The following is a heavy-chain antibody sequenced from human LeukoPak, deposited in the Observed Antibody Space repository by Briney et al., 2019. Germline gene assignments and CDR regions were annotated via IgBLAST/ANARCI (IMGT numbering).Heavy chain of an antibody. Sequence: GRSLRLSCAASGFTFDDYAMHWVRQAPGKGLEWVSSITTSSSYIYYADSVKGRFTVSRDNAKNSLYLQMNSLRAEDTAVYYCASHIVVVTAIRYYAMDVWGQGTTVTVSS. CDR2: ITTSSSYI. CDR1: GFTFDDYA. D-gene: IGHD2-2*01. V-gene: IGHV3-21*01. CDR3: ASHIVVVTAIRYYAMDV. J-gene: IGHJ6*02.